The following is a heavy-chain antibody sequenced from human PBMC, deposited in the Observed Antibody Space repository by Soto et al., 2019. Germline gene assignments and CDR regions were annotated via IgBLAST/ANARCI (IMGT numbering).Heavy chain of an antibody. CDR2: INPNSGGT. CDR3: ASAATTEHYYYYYGMDV. Sequence: ASVKVSCMASGYTFTGYYMHWVRQAPGQGLEWMGWINPNSGGTNYAQKFQGRVTMTRDTSISTAYMELSRLRSDDTAVYYCASAATTEHYYYYYGMDVWGQGTTVTVSS. D-gene: IGHD5-12*01. CDR1: GYTFTGYY. V-gene: IGHV1-2*02. J-gene: IGHJ6*02.